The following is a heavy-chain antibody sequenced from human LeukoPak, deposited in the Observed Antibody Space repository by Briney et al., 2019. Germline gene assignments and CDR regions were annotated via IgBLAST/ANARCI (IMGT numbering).Heavy chain of an antibody. CDR2: ISSSSSTI. Sequence: GGSLGFSWAASGFTFSSFSMNGFGQAPGKGREGVSYISSSSSTIYYADSVKGRFTISRDNAKNSLYLQMNSLRAEDTAVYYCARGREEQWLVPDAFDIWGQGTMVTVSS. CDR1: GFTFSSFS. CDR3: ARGREEQWLVPDAFDI. D-gene: IGHD6-19*01. V-gene: IGHV3-48*04. J-gene: IGHJ3*02.